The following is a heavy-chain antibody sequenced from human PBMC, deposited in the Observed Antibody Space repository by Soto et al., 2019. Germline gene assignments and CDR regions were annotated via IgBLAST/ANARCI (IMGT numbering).Heavy chain of an antibody. V-gene: IGHV3-7*04. D-gene: IGHD1-26*01. CDR2: INQDGSEK. Sequence: EVHLVESGGGLVQTGGSLRLSCAIFESTVSRDWMNWVRQAPGKGLEWVAHINQDGSEKYYVDSVKGRFTISRDNAKKARYLQMSSLGPAATAMYYCSGGVGDAFWGQGTLVTVSS. CDR1: ESTVSRDW. J-gene: IGHJ4*02. CDR3: SGGVGDAF.